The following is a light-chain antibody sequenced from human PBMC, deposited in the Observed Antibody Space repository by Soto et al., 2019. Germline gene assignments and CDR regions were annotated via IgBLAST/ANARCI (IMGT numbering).Light chain of an antibody. CDR2: SNT. J-gene: IGLJ1*01. V-gene: IGLV1-40*01. Sequence: QSVLTQPPSVSGAPGQRVTISCTGSSSNIGAGYDVSWYQQLPGTAPKFLIYSNTDRPSGVPDRFSGSKSGTSASLAITGLQAEDEADYYCQSYGSSLSGYVFGTGTKLTVL. CDR3: QSYGSSLSGYV. CDR1: SSNIGAGYD.